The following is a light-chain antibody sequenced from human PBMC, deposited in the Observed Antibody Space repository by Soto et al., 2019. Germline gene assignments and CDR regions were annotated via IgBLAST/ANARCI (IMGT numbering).Light chain of an antibody. CDR3: QQYKDWPPLT. CDR2: GAS. J-gene: IGKJ4*01. V-gene: IGKV3D-15*01. CDR1: QNININ. Sequence: EIVMTQSPLTLSVSPGERATLSCRASQNININLAWYQQRPGQAPLVLIYGASSRASGIPDRFSGSGSGTDFTLTINRMEPEDFAFYYCQQYKDWPPLTFGGGTRVEIK.